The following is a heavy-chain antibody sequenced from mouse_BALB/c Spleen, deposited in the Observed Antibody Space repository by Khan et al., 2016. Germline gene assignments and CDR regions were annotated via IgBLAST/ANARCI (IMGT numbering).Heavy chain of an antibody. D-gene: IGHD2-3*01. CDR3: AKCPVYDIYAMDY. Sequence: QVQLKQSGPGLVAPSQSLSITCTVPGFSLTDSGVSWIRQPPGKGLEWLGVIWGGGSTYYNSALKSRLRISKDNSKSQVFLKMNSLQTDDTAMYYCAKCPVYDIYAMDYWGQGTSVTVSS. J-gene: IGHJ4*01. CDR2: IWGGGST. V-gene: IGHV2-6-5*01. CDR1: GFSLTDSG.